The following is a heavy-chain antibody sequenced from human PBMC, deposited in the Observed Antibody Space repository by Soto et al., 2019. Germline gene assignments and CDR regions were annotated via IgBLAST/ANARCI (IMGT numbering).Heavy chain of an antibody. CDR3: AKEGSSGLIDY. V-gene: IGHV3-30*18. Sequence: GGSLRLSCAASGFTFSSYGMHWVRQAPGKGLEWVAVISYDGSNKYYADSVKGRFTISRDNSKNTLYLQMNSLRAEDTAVYYCAKEGSSGLIDYWGQGTLVTVSS. CDR2: ISYDGSNK. J-gene: IGHJ4*02. CDR1: GFTFSSYG. D-gene: IGHD5-12*01.